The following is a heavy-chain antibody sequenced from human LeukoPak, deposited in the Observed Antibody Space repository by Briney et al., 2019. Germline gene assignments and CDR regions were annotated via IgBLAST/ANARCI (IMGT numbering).Heavy chain of an antibody. V-gene: IGHV3-33*01. D-gene: IGHD3-10*01. J-gene: IGHJ4*02. CDR3: ARSNPGAHTLHLIDS. Sequence: PGGSLRLSCAASEFTFSNFGMHWVRQAPGKGLEWVAVIWYDGSNKYYADSVKGRFTISRDNSKNTLYLQMSSLRAEDTAVYYCARSNPGAHTLHLIDSWGQGTLVTVSS. CDR2: IWYDGSNK. CDR1: EFTFSNFG.